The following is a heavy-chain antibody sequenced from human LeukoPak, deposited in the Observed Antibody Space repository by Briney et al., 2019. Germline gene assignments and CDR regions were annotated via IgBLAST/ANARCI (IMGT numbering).Heavy chain of an antibody. J-gene: IGHJ4*02. CDR3: ANGRPGDCSGTNCFSPEFGH. Sequence: PGTSLRLSCAASGFIFRNYGMHWVRQAPGKGLEWVAAISKDGSNKYYADSVRGRFTISRDNSKNTLYLQMNSLTTEDTAVYYCANGRPGDCSGTNCFSPEFGHWGQGALVTVSS. V-gene: IGHV3-30*18. CDR2: ISKDGSNK. CDR1: GFIFRNYG. D-gene: IGHD2-15*01.